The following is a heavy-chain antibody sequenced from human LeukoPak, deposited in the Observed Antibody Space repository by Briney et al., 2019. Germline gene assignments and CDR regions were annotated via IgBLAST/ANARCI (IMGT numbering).Heavy chain of an antibody. Sequence: PGRSLRLSCEASGFTFSSYAMSWVRQAPGKGLEWVSTISGIGGSTNYADSVKGRFTISRDNSKNTLYLQMNTLRVEDTAVYYCAKDPTAYYFDYWSQGTLVTVSS. CDR2: ISGIGGST. CDR3: AKDPTAYYFDY. CDR1: GFTFSSYA. J-gene: IGHJ4*02. V-gene: IGHV3-23*01. D-gene: IGHD4-17*01.